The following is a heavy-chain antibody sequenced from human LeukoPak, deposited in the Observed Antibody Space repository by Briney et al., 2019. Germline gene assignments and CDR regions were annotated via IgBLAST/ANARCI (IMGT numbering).Heavy chain of an antibody. Sequence: PGGSLRLSCAASGFTFSSYSMDWVRQAPGKGLEWVSSISSSSSYIYYADSVKGRFTISRDNAKNSLYLQMNSLRAEDTAVYYCARVEDGYNFGYFDYWGQGTLVTVSS. D-gene: IGHD5-24*01. V-gene: IGHV3-21*01. CDR3: ARVEDGYNFGYFDY. J-gene: IGHJ4*02. CDR1: GFTFSSYS. CDR2: ISSSSSYI.